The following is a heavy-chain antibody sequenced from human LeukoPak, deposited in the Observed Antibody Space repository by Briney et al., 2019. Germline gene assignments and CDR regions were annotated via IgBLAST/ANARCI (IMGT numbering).Heavy chain of an antibody. V-gene: IGHV3-7*01. CDR1: GFTFSKSW. CDR3: ARDPNNSWPPY. J-gene: IGHJ4*02. D-gene: IGHD6-13*01. CDR2: IKQDGSEK. Sequence: PGGSLRLSCAASGFTFSKSWMNWVRQTPGKGLEWVANIKQDGSEKYYVDSVKGRFTISRDNAKNSLYLQMNSLRAEDTAVYYCARDPNNSWPPYWGQGTLVTVSS.